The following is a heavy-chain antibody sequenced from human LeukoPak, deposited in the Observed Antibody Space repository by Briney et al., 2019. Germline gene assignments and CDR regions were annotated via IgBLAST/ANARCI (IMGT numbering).Heavy chain of an antibody. J-gene: IGHJ5*02. Sequence: SQTLSLTCTVSGGSISSGDYYRSWIRQPPGKGLEWIGYICYSGSTYYNPSLKSRVTISVDTSKNQFSLKLSSVTAADTAVYYCARAGAYCSSTSCYGQNWFDPWGQGTLVTVSS. CDR2: ICYSGST. CDR3: ARAGAYCSSTSCYGQNWFDP. CDR1: GGSISSGDYY. V-gene: IGHV4-30-4*08. D-gene: IGHD2-2*01.